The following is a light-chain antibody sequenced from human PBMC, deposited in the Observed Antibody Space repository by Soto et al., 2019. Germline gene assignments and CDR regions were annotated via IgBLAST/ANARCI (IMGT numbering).Light chain of an antibody. CDR2: GVS. J-gene: IGKJ1*01. V-gene: IGKV3-20*01. Sequence: EIVLTQSPGTLSLSPGERATLSCRASQSVSSSYLAWYQQQPGQVPRLLIYGVSSRAAGIPDRFSGSGSGTDFTLTISRLEPEDVAVYYCQQYGNSPRTFGQGTKVEIK. CDR1: QSVSSSY. CDR3: QQYGNSPRT.